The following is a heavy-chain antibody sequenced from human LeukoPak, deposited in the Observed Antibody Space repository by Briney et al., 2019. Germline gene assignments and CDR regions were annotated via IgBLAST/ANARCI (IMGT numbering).Heavy chain of an antibody. CDR1: GDSVSSNSAA. CDR2: TYYRAKWYN. J-gene: IGHJ5*02. Sequence: SQTLSLTCAISGDSVSSNSAAWNWIRQSPSRGLEWLGRTYYRAKWYNDYAVSVKSRITINPDTSKNQFSLQLNSVTPEDTAVYYCARLSIVVVPAARGWFDPWGQGTLVTVSS. D-gene: IGHD2-2*01. V-gene: IGHV6-1*01. CDR3: ARLSIVVVPAARGWFDP.